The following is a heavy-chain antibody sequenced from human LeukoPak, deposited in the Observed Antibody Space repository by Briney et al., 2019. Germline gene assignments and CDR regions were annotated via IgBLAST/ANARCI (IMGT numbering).Heavy chain of an antibody. Sequence: GGSLRLSCAASGFTFSSYEMNWVRQAPGQGLEWVAYISSSGSTVYYADSVKGRFTISRDSAKNSLFLQMNSLRAEDTADYYCAREKYYENSGYDYWGQGTLVTVSS. V-gene: IGHV3-48*03. CDR3: AREKYYENSGYDY. J-gene: IGHJ4*02. CDR2: ISSSGSTV. CDR1: GFTFSSYE. D-gene: IGHD3-22*01.